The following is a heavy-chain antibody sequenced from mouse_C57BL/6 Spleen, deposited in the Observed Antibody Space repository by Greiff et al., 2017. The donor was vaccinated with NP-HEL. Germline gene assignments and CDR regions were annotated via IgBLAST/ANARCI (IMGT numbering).Heavy chain of an antibody. Sequence: QVQLQQPGAELVMPGASVKLSCKASGYTFTSYWMHWVKQRPGQGLEWIGEIDPSDSYTNYNQKFKGKSTLTVDKSSSTAYMQLSSLTSEDSAVYYCARRATGTKAMDYWGQGTSVTVSS. CDR3: ARRATGTKAMDY. V-gene: IGHV1-69*01. D-gene: IGHD4-1*01. CDR1: GYTFTSYW. CDR2: IDPSDSYT. J-gene: IGHJ4*01.